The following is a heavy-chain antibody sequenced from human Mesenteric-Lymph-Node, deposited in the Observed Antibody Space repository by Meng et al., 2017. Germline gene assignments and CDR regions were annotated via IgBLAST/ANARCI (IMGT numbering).Heavy chain of an antibody. Sequence: GESLKISCAASGFTFSAYEMNWVRQAPGKGLEWVTYISDSGRDKFYADSVKGRFTISRDNSKNTLYLQMNSLRAEDTALYYCAKRVDSGGSKYYFDYWGQGTLVTVSS. CDR3: AKRVDSGGSKYYFDY. J-gene: IGHJ4*02. D-gene: IGHD3-22*01. V-gene: IGHV3-23*01. CDR2: ISDSGRDK. CDR1: GFTFSAYE.